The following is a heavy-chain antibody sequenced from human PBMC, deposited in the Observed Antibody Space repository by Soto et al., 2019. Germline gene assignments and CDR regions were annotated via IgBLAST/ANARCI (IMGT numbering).Heavy chain of an antibody. CDR2: IYYSGTT. D-gene: IGHD3-22*01. CDR3: ASTYYNASSGPFDY. J-gene: IGHJ4*02. CDR1: GDSISSGGYY. Sequence: SETLSLTCTFSGDSISSGGYYLSWIRQLPGKGLEWIGYIYYSGTTYYSPSLESRVTISVDMSENQFSLKLNSVTAADTAVYYCASTYYNASSGPFDYWGQGTLVTVSS. V-gene: IGHV4-31*03.